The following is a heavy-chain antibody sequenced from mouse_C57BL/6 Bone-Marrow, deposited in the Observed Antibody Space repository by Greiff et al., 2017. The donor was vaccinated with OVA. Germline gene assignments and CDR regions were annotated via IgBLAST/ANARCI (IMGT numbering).Heavy chain of an antibody. CDR1: GYTFTSYW. CDR2: IDPSDSYT. CDR3: AREGCAY. Sequence: QVQLQQPGAELVRPGTSVKLSCKASGYTFTSYWMHWVKQRPGQGLEWIGVIDPSDSYTTYNQKFKGKATLTVDTSSSTAYMQLSSLTSEDSAVYYCAREGCAYWGQGTLVTVSA. V-gene: IGHV1-59*01. J-gene: IGHJ3*01.